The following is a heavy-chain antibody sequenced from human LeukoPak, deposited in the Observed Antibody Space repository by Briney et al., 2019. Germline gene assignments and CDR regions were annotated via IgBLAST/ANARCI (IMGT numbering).Heavy chain of an antibody. CDR2: IYSGGSI. CDR3: AKALGYDGTDY. J-gene: IGHJ4*02. V-gene: IGHV3-53*05. CDR1: GFTVSSNY. D-gene: IGHD5-12*01. Sequence: PGGSLRLSCAASGFTVSSNYMTWVRQAPGKGLEWVSVIYSGGSIYYADSVKGRFTVSRDNAKNSLYLQMNSLRAEDTALYYCAKALGYDGTDYWGQGTLVTVSS.